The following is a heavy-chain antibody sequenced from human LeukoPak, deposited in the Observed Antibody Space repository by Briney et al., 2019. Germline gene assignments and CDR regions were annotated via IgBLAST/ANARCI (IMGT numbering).Heavy chain of an antibody. V-gene: IGHV4-34*01. CDR1: GESFSGYY. J-gene: IGHJ4*02. D-gene: IGHD3-22*01. CDR2: INHGGST. Sequence: SGTLSLTCAVYGESFSGYYWSWIRQPPGKGLEWIGEINHGGSTNYNPSLKSRVTISVDTSKNQFSLKLSSVTAADTAVYYCATYYDSSGYYFRWGQGTLVTVSS. CDR3: ATYYDSSGYYFR.